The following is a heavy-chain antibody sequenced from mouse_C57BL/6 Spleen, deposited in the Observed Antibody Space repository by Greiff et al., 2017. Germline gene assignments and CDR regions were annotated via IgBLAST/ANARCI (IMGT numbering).Heavy chain of an antibody. CDR1: GYTFTDYY. D-gene: IGHD1-1*01. Sequence: VQLQQSGPELVKPGASVKISCKASGYTFTDYYINWVKQRPGQGLEWIGKIGPGSGSTYYNEKFKGKATLTADKSSSTAYMQLSSLTSEDSAVXVGARGAYDGSSNCYFDVWGTGTTVTVSS. CDR2: IGPGSGST. CDR3: ARGAYDGSSNCYFDV. J-gene: IGHJ1*03. V-gene: IGHV1-77*01.